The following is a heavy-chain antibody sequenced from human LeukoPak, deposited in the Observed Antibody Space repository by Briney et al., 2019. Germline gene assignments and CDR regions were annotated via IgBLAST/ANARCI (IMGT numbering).Heavy chain of an antibody. CDR3: ARRSGIAVAGAFDY. D-gene: IGHD6-19*01. CDR1: GFTFDDYG. V-gene: IGHV3-20*04. J-gene: IGHJ4*02. CDR2: INWNGGST. Sequence: GGSLRLSCAASGFTFDDYGMSWVRQAPGKGLEWVSGINWNGGSTGYADSVKGRFTISRDNAKNSLYLQMNSLRAEDTAVYYCARRSGIAVAGAFDYWGQGTLVTVSS.